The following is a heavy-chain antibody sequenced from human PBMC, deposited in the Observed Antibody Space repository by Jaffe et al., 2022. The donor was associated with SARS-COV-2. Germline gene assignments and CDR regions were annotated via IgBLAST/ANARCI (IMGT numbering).Heavy chain of an antibody. CDR2: ISAYNGNT. Sequence: QVQLVQSGAEVKKPGASVKVSCKASGFTFTHYGITWVRQAPGQGLEWMGWISAYNGNTHYAQKLQGRVTMTTDASTSTAYMELRSLRSDDTAVYYCAKWIHSSAWPTTIDYWGQGTLVTVSS. V-gene: IGHV1-18*01. D-gene: IGHD6-19*01. CDR3: AKWIHSSAWPTTIDY. J-gene: IGHJ4*02. CDR1: GFTFTHYG.